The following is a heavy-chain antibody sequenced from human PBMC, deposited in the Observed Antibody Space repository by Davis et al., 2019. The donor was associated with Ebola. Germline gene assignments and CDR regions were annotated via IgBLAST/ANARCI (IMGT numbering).Heavy chain of an antibody. Sequence: SETLSLTCTVSGGSISSGDYYWSWVRQPPGKGLEWIGEIYHSGSTNYNPPLKSRVTISVDKSKNQFSLKLSSVTAADTAVYYCARHSGWHKLYYFDYWGQGTLVTVSS. CDR3: ARHSGWHKLYYFDY. CDR1: GGSISSGDYY. CDR2: IYHSGST. J-gene: IGHJ4*02. V-gene: IGHV4-4*02. D-gene: IGHD6-19*01.